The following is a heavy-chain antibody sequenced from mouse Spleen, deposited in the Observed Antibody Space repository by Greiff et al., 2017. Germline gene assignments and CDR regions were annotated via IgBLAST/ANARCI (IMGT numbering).Heavy chain of an antibody. CDR3: ARKLGDYVDY. J-gene: IGHJ2*01. CDR1: GYTFSSYW. CDR2: ILPGSGST. D-gene: IGHD1-1*02. V-gene: IGHV1-9*01. Sequence: VQLQQSGAELMKPGASVKISCKATGYTFSSYWIEWVKQRPGHGLEWIGEILPGSGSTIYNQKFKGKATLTVDKSSSTAYMELRSLTSEDTAVYYCARKLGDYVDYWGQGTTLTVSS.